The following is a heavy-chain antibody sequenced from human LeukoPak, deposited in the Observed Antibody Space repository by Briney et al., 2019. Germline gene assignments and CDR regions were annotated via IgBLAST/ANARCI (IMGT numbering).Heavy chain of an antibody. V-gene: IGHV4-38-2*02. CDR3: AAGSSSWYGFDY. CDR1: GSSISSGYY. D-gene: IGHD6-13*01. Sequence: ETLSLTCTVSGSSISSGYYWGWIRQPPGKGLEWIGNIYLSGTTYYNLSLKSRVTISVDTSKNQFSLKLSSVTAADTAVYYCAAGSSSWYGFDYWGQGTLVTVSS. CDR2: IYLSGTT. J-gene: IGHJ4*02.